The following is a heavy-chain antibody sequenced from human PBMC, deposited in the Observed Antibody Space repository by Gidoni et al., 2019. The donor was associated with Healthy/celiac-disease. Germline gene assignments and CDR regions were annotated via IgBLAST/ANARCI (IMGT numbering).Heavy chain of an antibody. V-gene: IGHV3-23*01. Sequence: EVQLLESGGGLVQPGGSLRLSCAASGFPFSSYAMSWVRQAPGKGLEWVSAISGSGGSTYYADSVKGRFTISRDNSKNTLYLQMNSLRAEDTAVYYCAKDRYSYGYGYYFDYWGQGTLVTVSS. CDR3: AKDRYSYGYGYYFDY. J-gene: IGHJ4*02. CDR1: GFPFSSYA. D-gene: IGHD5-18*01. CDR2: ISGSGGST.